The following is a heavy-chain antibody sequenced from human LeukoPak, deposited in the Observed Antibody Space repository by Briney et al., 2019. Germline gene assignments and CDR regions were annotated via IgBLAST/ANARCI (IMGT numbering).Heavy chain of an antibody. D-gene: IGHD2-2*02. CDR1: GGSFSGYY. Sequence: KPSETLSLTCAVYGGSFSGYYWSWIRQPPGKGLESIGEINHSGSTNYNPSLKSRVTISVDTSKNQFSLRLTSVTAADTAVYYCARGRGCSSTSCYTDYYYYMDVWGKGTTVTVSS. J-gene: IGHJ6*03. CDR3: ARGRGCSSTSCYTDYYYYMDV. V-gene: IGHV4-34*01. CDR2: INHSGST.